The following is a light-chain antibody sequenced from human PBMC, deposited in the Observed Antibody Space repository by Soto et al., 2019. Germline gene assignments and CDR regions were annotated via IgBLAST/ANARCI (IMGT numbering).Light chain of an antibody. CDR1: QSLLHSNGYNY. CDR2: AGS. J-gene: IGKJ2*01. Sequence: DLVMTQSPLSLPVTPGEPASISCRSSQSLLHSNGYNYLDWYLQKPGQSPQLLIYAGSNRASGGPDRFSGGGSATDFTLKISRVEAEDVGPYYCMQAVQPPRTFGPGTKLEIK. CDR3: MQAVQPPRT. V-gene: IGKV2-28*01.